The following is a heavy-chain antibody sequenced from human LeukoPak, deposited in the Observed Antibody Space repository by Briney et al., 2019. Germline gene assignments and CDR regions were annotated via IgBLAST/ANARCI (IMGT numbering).Heavy chain of an antibody. Sequence: PGGSLRLSCAASGFTFSGYWMSWLRQAPGKGLEWVANIKQDGGEEYYVDSVKGRFTISRDNAKNSLYLQMNSLRAEDTAVYYCARDRGFGQADVWGKGTTATVSS. D-gene: IGHD3-10*01. J-gene: IGHJ6*04. V-gene: IGHV3-7*01. CDR2: IKQDGGEE. CDR3: ARDRGFGQADV. CDR1: GFTFSGYW.